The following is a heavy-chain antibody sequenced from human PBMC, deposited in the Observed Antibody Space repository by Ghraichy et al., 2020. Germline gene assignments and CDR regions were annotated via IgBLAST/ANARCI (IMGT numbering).Heavy chain of an antibody. CDR2: IYYSGST. CDR1: GGSVSSGSYY. J-gene: IGHJ4*02. Sequence: SETLSLTCTVSGGSVSSGSYYWSWIRQPPGKGLEWIGYIYYSGSTNYNPSLKSRVTISVDTSKNQFSLKLSSVTAADTAVYYCARGGNQVVTFSPFDYWGQGTLVTVSS. V-gene: IGHV4-61*01. CDR3: ARGGNQVVTFSPFDY. D-gene: IGHD1-14*01.